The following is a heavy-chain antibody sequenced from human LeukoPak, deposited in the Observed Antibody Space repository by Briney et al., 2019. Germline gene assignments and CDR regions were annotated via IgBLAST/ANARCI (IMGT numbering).Heavy chain of an antibody. CDR3: ARGVGYCSSTSCRGGWLDP. V-gene: IGHV1-8*01. J-gene: IGHJ5*02. Sequence: ASVKVSCKASGYTFTSYDINWVRQATGQGLEWRGWMNPNSGNTSYAQKFQGRVTMTRNTSISTAYMELSSLRSEDAAVYYCARGVGYCSSTSCRGGWLDPWGQGTLVTVSS. CDR2: MNPNSGNT. CDR1: GYTFTSYD. D-gene: IGHD2-2*01.